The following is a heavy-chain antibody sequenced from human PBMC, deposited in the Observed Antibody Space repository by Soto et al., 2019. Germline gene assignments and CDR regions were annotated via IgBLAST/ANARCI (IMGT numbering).Heavy chain of an antibody. CDR1: GFTFSSYE. CDR3: ASKDEYSSGWYVSGFDY. V-gene: IGHV3-48*03. Sequence: GSLSLSCAASGFTFSSYEMNWVRQAPGKGLEWVSYISSSGSTIYYADSVKGRFTISRDNAKNSLYLQMNSLRAEDTAVYYCASKDEYSSGWYVSGFDYWGQGTLVTVSS. CDR2: ISSSGSTI. D-gene: IGHD6-19*01. J-gene: IGHJ4*02.